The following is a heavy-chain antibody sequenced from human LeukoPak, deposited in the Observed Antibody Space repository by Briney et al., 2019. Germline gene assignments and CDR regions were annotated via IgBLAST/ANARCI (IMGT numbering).Heavy chain of an antibody. Sequence: ASVKVSCKASGYTFTSYGINWVRQAPGQGLEWVGWITAYNGDTNYAQGVRGRITLTADTSTGTAHMELRSLSSDDTAVYYCALARSGSVAGPSDYWGQGTLVTVSS. V-gene: IGHV1-18*01. J-gene: IGHJ4*02. CDR1: GYTFTSYG. CDR3: ALARSGSVAGPSDY. CDR2: ITAYNGDT. D-gene: IGHD3-22*01.